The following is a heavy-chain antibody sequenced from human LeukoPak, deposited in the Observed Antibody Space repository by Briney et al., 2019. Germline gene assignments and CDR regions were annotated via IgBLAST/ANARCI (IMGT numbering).Heavy chain of an antibody. CDR2: IYYSGST. CDR3: VRGNWGSDFDY. J-gene: IGHJ4*02. CDR1: GGSICSYY. D-gene: IGHD7-27*01. Sequence: PSETLSLTCTVSGGSICSYYWSWIRQPPGKGLEWIGYIYYSGSTNYNPSLKSRVTISIDTSKNQFSLKLSSVTAADTAVYYCVRGNWGSDFDYWGQGTLVTVSS. V-gene: IGHV4-59*08.